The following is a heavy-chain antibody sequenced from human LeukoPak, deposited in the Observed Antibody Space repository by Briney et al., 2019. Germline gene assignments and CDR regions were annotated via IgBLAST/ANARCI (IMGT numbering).Heavy chain of an antibody. D-gene: IGHD5-12*01. V-gene: IGHV3-21*01. CDR3: ARTKGSGYLYRFDP. CDR2: ISSSSSYI. Sequence: PGGSLRLSCAASGFTFSSYSMNWVRQAPGKGLEWVSSISSSSSYIYYADSVKGRFTISRDSAKNLLYLQMNSLRAEDTAVYYCARTKGSGYLYRFDPWGQGTLVTVSS. J-gene: IGHJ5*02. CDR1: GFTFSSYS.